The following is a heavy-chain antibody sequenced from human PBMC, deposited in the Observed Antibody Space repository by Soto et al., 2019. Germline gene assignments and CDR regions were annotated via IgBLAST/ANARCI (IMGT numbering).Heavy chain of an antibody. D-gene: IGHD3-22*01. J-gene: IGHJ6*02. V-gene: IGHV3-23*01. CDR3: AREKFLSDLDYYDSSGPGYYYYGMDV. CDR1: GFTFRSSP. Sequence: SLRLSCAVSGFTFRSSPMSWVRRAPGKGLEWVSGINGGDDSKHYADSVKGRFTISRDNSKNTLYLQMNSLRAEDTAVYYCAREKFLSDLDYYDSSGPGYYYYGMDVWGQGTKVTVSS. CDR2: INGGDDSK.